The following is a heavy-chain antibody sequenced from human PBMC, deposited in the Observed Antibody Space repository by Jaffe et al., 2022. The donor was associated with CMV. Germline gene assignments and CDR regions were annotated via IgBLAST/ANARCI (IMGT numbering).Heavy chain of an antibody. CDR3: ATRTPMVFPSISFDI. J-gene: IGHJ3*02. CDR2: IHPGDSDT. V-gene: IGHV5-51*01. Sequence: EVQLVQSGAEVKKPGESLKISCKGSGYTFTSYWIAWVRQMPGKGLEWMGIIHPGDSDTRYSPSFQGRVTISADKSISTSYLQWSSLKASDTAIYYCATRTPMVFPSISFDIWAQGTMVTVSS. D-gene: IGHD3-3*02. CDR1: GYTFTSYW.